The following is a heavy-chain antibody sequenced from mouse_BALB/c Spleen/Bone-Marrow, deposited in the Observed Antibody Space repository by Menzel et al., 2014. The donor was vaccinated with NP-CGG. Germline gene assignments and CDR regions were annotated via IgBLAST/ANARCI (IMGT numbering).Heavy chain of an antibody. CDR1: GYSFTGYF. V-gene: IGHV1-20*02. D-gene: IGHD1-1*01. CDR3: TRVTTDWYFDV. Sequence: VQLQQPGPELVKPGASVKISCTASGYSFTGYFMNWVMQSHGKSLEWIGRINPYNGDTFYNQKFKGKATLTVDKSSSTAHMELRSLASEDSAVYYCTRVTTDWYFDVLGAGATVTVSS. J-gene: IGHJ1*01. CDR2: INPYNGDT.